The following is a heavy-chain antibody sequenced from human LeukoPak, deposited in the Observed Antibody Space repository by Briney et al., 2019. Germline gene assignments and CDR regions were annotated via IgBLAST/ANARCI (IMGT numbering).Heavy chain of an antibody. J-gene: IGHJ3*02. D-gene: IGHD4-23*01. V-gene: IGHV3-7*01. CDR2: IKQDGSEK. Sequence: GGSLRLSCAASGLTFSSYWMSWVRQAPGKGLEWVANIKQDGSEKYYVDSVKGRFTISRDNAKNSLYLQMNSLRAEDTAVYYCARVNSADAFDIWGQGTMVTVSS. CDR3: ARVNSADAFDI. CDR1: GLTFSSYW.